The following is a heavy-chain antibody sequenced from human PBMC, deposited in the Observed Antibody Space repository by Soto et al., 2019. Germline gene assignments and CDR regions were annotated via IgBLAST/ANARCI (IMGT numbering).Heavy chain of an antibody. CDR2: IIPILGIA. CDR1: GGTFSSYT. D-gene: IGHD6-13*01. V-gene: IGHV1-69*02. CDR3: ARALCASGAADRDNRFDP. Sequence: QVQLVQSGAEVKKPGSSVKVSCKASGGTFSSYTISWVRQAPGQGLEWMGRIIPILGIANYAQKFQGRVTITADKSTSTAYMELSSLRSEDTAVYYCARALCASGAADRDNRFDPWGQGTLVTVSS. J-gene: IGHJ5*02.